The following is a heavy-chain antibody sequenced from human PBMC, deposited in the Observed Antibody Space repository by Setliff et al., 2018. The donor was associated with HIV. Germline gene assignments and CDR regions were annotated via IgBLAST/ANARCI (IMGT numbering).Heavy chain of an antibody. J-gene: IGHJ5*02. CDR3: ARVPVAGANWFDP. V-gene: IGHV4-39*01. D-gene: IGHD2-21*01. CDR1: GVSINRTDHY. Sequence: SETLSLTCSVSGVSINRTDHYWGWIRQSPGKRPEWIGSFSQSGSTYYNPSLKSRITISVDRSKNLFSLKLTSVTAADQGVYYCARVPVAGANWFDPWGLGTLVTVSS. CDR2: FSQSGST.